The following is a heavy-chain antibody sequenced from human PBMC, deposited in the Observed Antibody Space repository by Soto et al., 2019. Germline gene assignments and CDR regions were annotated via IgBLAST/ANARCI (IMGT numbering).Heavy chain of an antibody. Sequence: QVQLQESGPELVKPSGTLSLTCAVSGGTISSSNWWSWVRLPPGKGLEWIGEIYHSGNTNYNPSLKSRVTMAVDKSRNQFSLKLSSVTAADTAVYYCARRWREGRVDYWGQGTLVTVSS. V-gene: IGHV4-4*02. J-gene: IGHJ4*02. CDR2: IYHSGNT. CDR3: ARRWREGRVDY. CDR1: GGTISSSNW.